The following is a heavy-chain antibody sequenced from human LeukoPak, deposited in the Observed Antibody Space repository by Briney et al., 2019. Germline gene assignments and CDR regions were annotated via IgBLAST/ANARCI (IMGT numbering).Heavy chain of an antibody. CDR2: IWYDGSNK. V-gene: IGHV3-33*01. D-gene: IGHD3-22*01. J-gene: IGHJ4*02. Sequence: GGSLRLSCAASGFTFSSYGMHWVRQAPGKGPEWVAVIWYDGSNKYYADSVKGRFTISRDNSKNTLYLQMNSLRAEDTAVYYCARGGYDSSGYYLLDYWGQGTLVTVSS. CDR1: GFTFSSYG. CDR3: ARGGYDSSGYYLLDY.